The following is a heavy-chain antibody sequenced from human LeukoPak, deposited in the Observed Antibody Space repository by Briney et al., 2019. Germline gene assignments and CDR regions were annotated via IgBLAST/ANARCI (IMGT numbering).Heavy chain of an antibody. Sequence: GGSLRLSCAASGFTFSSYWMHWVRQVPGKGLVWVSRITLDGSSSTYADSVKGRFTISRDNAQNTLYLQMNSLRAEDTAVYYCAKVEAAGDYWGQGTLVTVSS. CDR1: GFTFSSYW. J-gene: IGHJ4*02. CDR2: ITLDGSSS. V-gene: IGHV3-74*03. CDR3: AKVEAAGDY. D-gene: IGHD6-13*01.